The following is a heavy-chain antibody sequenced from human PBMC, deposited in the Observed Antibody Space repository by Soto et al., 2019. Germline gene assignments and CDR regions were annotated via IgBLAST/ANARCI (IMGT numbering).Heavy chain of an antibody. CDR2: IYYSGST. CDR3: ASTLEGKIGGKDDDFGI. V-gene: IGHV4-59*08. D-gene: IGHD2-15*01. J-gene: IGHJ6*02. Sequence: TLSLTCTVSGGSISSYYWGWIRQPPGKGLEWIGYIYYSGSTNYNPSLKSRVTISVDTSKNQFSLKLNSVTAADTAVYYCASTLEGKIGGKDDDFGIWGQGTTVTVAS. CDR1: GGSISSYY.